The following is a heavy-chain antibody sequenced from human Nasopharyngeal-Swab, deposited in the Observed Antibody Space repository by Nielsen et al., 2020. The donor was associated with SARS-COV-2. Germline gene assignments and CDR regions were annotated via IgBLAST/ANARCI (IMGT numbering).Heavy chain of an antibody. CDR3: ARDHSLHRRYTAGLDY. Sequence: SVKVSRKASGGTFSSYAISWVRQAPGQGLEWMGRIIPILGIANYAQKFQGRVTITADKSTSTAYMELSSLRSEDTAVYYCARDHSLHRRYTAGLDYWGQGTLVTVSS. V-gene: IGHV1-69*04. J-gene: IGHJ4*02. CDR1: GGTFSSYA. CDR2: IIPILGIA. D-gene: IGHD5-18*01.